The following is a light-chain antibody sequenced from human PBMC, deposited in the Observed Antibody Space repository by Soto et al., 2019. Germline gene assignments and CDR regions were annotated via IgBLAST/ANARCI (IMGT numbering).Light chain of an antibody. V-gene: IGKV1-5*01. CDR1: QSISSW. CDR2: DVS. J-gene: IGKJ1*01. Sequence: DIQMTQSASTLSASVGDRVTITCRASQSISSWLAWYHQKPGKAPKLLIYDVSSLESGVPSRFSGSGSGTDFTLTISSLQPADFTTYYCQQYNSYPWTFGQGTKVEIK. CDR3: QQYNSYPWT.